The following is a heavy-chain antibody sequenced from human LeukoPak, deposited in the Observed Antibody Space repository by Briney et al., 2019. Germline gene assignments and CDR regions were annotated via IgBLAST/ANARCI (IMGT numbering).Heavy chain of an antibody. Sequence: SETLSLTCTVSGGSISSYYWSWIRQPPGKGLEWIGYIYYSGSTNYNPSLKSRVTISVDTSKNQFSLKLSSVTAADTAVYYCARGLLRMFILTGYYGRGYWFDPWGQGTLVTVSS. CDR2: IYYSGST. CDR3: ARGLLRMFILTGYYGRGYWFDP. D-gene: IGHD3-9*01. J-gene: IGHJ5*02. V-gene: IGHV4-59*01. CDR1: GGSISSYY.